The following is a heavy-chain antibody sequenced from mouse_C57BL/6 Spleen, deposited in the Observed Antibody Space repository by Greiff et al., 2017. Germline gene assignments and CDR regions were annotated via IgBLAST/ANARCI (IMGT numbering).Heavy chain of an antibody. D-gene: IGHD4-1*01. CDR3: AREELTGYWYFDV. V-gene: IGHV5-4*01. CDR2: ISDGGSYT. Sequence: EVKLMESGGGLVKPGGSLKLSCAASGFTFSSYAMSWVRQTPEKRLEWVATISDGGSYTYYPDNVKGRFTISRDNAKNNLYLQMSHLKSEDTAMYYCAREELTGYWYFDVWGTGTTVTVSS. CDR1: GFTFSSYA. J-gene: IGHJ1*03.